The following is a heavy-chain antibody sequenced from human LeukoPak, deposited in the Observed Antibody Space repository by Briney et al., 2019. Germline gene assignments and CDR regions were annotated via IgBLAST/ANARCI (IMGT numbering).Heavy chain of an antibody. V-gene: IGHV1-46*01. CDR1: GYTFTSYY. Sequence: ASVKVSCKASGYTFTSYYMHWVRQAPGQGLEWMGIINPSGGSTSYAQKFQGRVTMTRDTSTSTVYMELSSLRSEDTAVYYCARELGYCSSTSCYAHRYYYYGMDVWGQGTTVTVSS. J-gene: IGHJ6*02. CDR2: INPSGGST. CDR3: ARELGYCSSTSCYAHRYYYYGMDV. D-gene: IGHD2-2*01.